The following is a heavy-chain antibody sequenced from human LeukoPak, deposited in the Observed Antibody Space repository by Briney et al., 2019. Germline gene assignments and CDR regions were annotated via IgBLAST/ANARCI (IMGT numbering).Heavy chain of an antibody. CDR3: AKDQGSGSENYSWGYFDY. CDR2: VKTIKEDGTT. V-gene: IGHV3-15*01. D-gene: IGHD3-10*01. Sequence: GGSLRLSCAASGITFNDAWMSWVRQAPGKGLEWVGRVKTIKEDGTTDYAAPVKGRFTISRDDSENTLYLQMTSLRAEDTAVYYCAKDQGSGSENYSWGYFDYWGQGTLVTVSS. CDR1: GITFNDAW. J-gene: IGHJ4*02.